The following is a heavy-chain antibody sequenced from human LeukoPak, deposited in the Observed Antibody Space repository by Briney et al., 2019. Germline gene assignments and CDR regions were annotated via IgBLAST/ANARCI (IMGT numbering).Heavy chain of an antibody. CDR3: TGYDGVRGVIYDY. J-gene: IGHJ4*02. V-gene: IGHV3-66*01. CDR1: GFTVSSNY. D-gene: IGHD3-10*01. CDR2: IYSGGST. Sequence: GGSLRLSCAASGFTVSSNYMSWARQAPGKGLEWVSVIYSGGSTYYADSVKGRFTISRDNSKNTLYLQMNSLRAEDTAVYYCTGYDGVRGVIYDYWGQGTLVTVSS.